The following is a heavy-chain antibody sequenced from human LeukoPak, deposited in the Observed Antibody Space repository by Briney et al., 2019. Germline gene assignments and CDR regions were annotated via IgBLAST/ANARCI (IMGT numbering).Heavy chain of an antibody. Sequence: SETLSLTCTVSGGSISSGDYYWSWIRQPPGKGLEWIGYIYYSRSTYYNPSLKSRVTISVDTSKNQFSLKLSSVTAADTAVYYCAREVGFRCGGDCYGLYYYYYMDVWGKGTTVTVSS. J-gene: IGHJ6*03. CDR1: GGSISSGDYY. CDR3: AREVGFRCGGDCYGLYYYYYMDV. V-gene: IGHV4-30-4*08. D-gene: IGHD2-21*01. CDR2: IYYSRST.